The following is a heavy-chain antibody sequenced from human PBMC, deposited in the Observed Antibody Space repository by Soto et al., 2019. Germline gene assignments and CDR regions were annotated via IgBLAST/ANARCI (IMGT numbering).Heavy chain of an antibody. V-gene: IGHV3-48*02. CDR2: ISSSSSTI. D-gene: IGHD3-22*01. Sequence: GGSLRLSCAASGFTFSSYSMNWVRQAPGKGLEWVSYISSSSSTIYYADFVKGRFTISRDNAKNSLYLQMNSLRDEDTAVYYCARDDWYYYDSSGYDAFDIWGQGTMVTVS. CDR3: ARDDWYYYDSSGYDAFDI. J-gene: IGHJ3*02. CDR1: GFTFSSYS.